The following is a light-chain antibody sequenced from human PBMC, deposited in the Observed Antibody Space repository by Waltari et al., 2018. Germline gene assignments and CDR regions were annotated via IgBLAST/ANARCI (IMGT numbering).Light chain of an antibody. V-gene: IGKV1-39*01. CDR1: QSISSY. Sequence: DIQMTQSPSSLSASVGYRVTITCRASQSISSYLNWYQQKPGKATKLLIYAASSLQSGVPSRFSGSGSGTDFTLTISSLQPEDFATYYCQQSYSTPYTFGQGTKLEIK. CDR3: QQSYSTPYT. J-gene: IGKJ2*01. CDR2: AAS.